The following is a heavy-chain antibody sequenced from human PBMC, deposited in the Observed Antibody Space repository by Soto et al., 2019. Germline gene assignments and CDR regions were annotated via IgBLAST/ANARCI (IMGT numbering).Heavy chain of an antibody. CDR3: AREDYGSGSYLPFTGLDNDAFDI. J-gene: IGHJ3*02. D-gene: IGHD3-10*01. CDR2: ISAYNGNT. Sequence: QVQLVQSGAEVKKPGASVKVSCKASGYTFTSYGISWVRQAPGQGLEWMGWISAYNGNTNYAQKLQGRVTMTTDTSTSTXXMXLXXLRSDDTAVYYCAREDYGSGSYLPFTGLDNDAFDIWGQGTMVTVSS. CDR1: GYTFTSYG. V-gene: IGHV1-18*01.